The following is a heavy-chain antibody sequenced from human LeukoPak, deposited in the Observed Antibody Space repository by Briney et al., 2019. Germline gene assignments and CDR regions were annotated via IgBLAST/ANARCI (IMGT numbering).Heavy chain of an antibody. CDR2: INHSGST. CDR1: DGSFSGYY. Sequence: SETVSLTCAVYDGSFSGYYWSRIRQPPGKGLEWIGEINHSGSTNYNPSLKSRVTISVDTSHNQFSLKLSSVTAADTAVYYCAREILDLHYYGMNVWGQGTTVTVSS. J-gene: IGHJ6*02. D-gene: IGHD2/OR15-2a*01. V-gene: IGHV4-34*01. CDR3: AREILDLHYYGMNV.